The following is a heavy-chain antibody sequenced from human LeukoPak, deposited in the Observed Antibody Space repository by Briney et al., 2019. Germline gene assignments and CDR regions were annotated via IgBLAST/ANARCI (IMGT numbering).Heavy chain of an antibody. J-gene: IGHJ6*03. D-gene: IGHD1-26*01. CDR1: GFTFSSCA. CDR2: IRGSGGST. V-gene: IGHV3-23*01. Sequence: GGSLRLSCAASGFTFSSCAMTWVRQAPGKGLEWLSAIRGSGGSTYYTDSVKGRFTISRDSSKNTLYLQMNSLRAEDTAVYYCAKGDIGGSIYYYMDVWGKGTTVTVSS. CDR3: AKGDIGGSIYYYMDV.